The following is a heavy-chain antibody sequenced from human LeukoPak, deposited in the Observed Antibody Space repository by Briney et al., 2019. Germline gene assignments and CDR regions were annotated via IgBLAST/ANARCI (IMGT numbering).Heavy chain of an antibody. V-gene: IGHV3-11*04. CDR3: AGTYYDFWSGYSGYYYMDV. D-gene: IGHD3-3*01. J-gene: IGHJ6*03. CDR2: ISNGGTSI. Sequence: GGSLTLSCAASGFTFSDSYMFWIRQPPGKGLEWVSYISNGGTSIDYADSVKGRFTISRDNAKNSLYLQMNSLRAEDTAVYYCAGTYYDFWSGYSGYYYMDVWGKGTTVTVSS. CDR1: GFTFSDSY.